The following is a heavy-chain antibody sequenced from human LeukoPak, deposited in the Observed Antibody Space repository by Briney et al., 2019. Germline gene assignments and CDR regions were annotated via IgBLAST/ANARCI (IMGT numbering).Heavy chain of an antibody. CDR3: AKYQRQWLPKGGFDY. J-gene: IGHJ4*02. D-gene: IGHD6-19*01. V-gene: IGHV3-30*18. CDR1: GFTFSSYG. Sequence: PGRSLRLSCAASGFTFSSYGMHWVRQAPGKGLEWVAAISYDGRNKEYVDSVKGRFTISRDNSKNTLYLQMNSLRAEDTAVYYCAKYQRQWLPKGGFDYWGQGTLVTVSS. CDR2: ISYDGRNK.